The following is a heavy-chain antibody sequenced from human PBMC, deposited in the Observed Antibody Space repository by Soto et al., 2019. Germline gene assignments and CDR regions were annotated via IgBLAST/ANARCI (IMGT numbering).Heavy chain of an antibody. D-gene: IGHD5-12*01. V-gene: IGHV1-18*01. CDR3: ARDWWLRYFDY. J-gene: IGHJ4*02. Sequence: ASVKVSCKASGYTFPSYGISWLRQAPGQGLEWMGWISAYNGNTNYAQKLQGRVTMTTDTSTSTAYMELRSLRSDDTAVYYCARDWWLRYFDYWGQGTLVTVSS. CDR2: ISAYNGNT. CDR1: GYTFPSYG.